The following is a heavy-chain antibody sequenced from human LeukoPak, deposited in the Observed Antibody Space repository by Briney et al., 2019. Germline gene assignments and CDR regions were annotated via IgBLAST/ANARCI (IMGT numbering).Heavy chain of an antibody. CDR3: ARGRGYYDSSGYYYFDY. D-gene: IGHD3-22*01. J-gene: IGHJ4*02. CDR1: GFTFSSYS. Sequence: GGSLRLSCAASGFTFSSYSMNWVRQAPGEGLEWVSYISSSSSTIYYADSVKGRFTISRDNAKNSLYLQMNSLRAEDTAVYYCARGRGYYDSSGYYYFDYWGQGTLVTVSS. V-gene: IGHV3-48*01. CDR2: ISSSSSTI.